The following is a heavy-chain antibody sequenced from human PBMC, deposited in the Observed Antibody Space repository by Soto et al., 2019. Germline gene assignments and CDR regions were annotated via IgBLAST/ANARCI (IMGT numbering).Heavy chain of an antibody. Sequence: GGSLRLSCAASGFTFSSYAMSWVRQAPGKGLEWVSAISGSGGSTYYADSVKGRFTISRDNSKNTLYLQMNSLRAEDTAVYYCAKVSSYGHPYYYYYGIDVWGQWTTVTVSS. CDR2: ISGSGGST. CDR1: GFTFSSYA. D-gene: IGHD5-18*01. V-gene: IGHV3-23*01. J-gene: IGHJ6*02. CDR3: AKVSSYGHPYYYYYGIDV.